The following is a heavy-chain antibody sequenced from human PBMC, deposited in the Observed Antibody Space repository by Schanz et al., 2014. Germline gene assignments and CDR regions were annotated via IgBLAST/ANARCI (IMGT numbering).Heavy chain of an antibody. D-gene: IGHD6-13*01. Sequence: EVQLVESGGDLIQPGGSLRLSCAASGFTFSSYAMSWVRQAPGKGLEWVSAISGSGGSTYYADSVKGRFTISRDNSKTTLYLQMNRLRAEATAVYYCAKGRGSWGYFFDYWGQGTLVTVSS. J-gene: IGHJ4*02. CDR2: ISGSGGST. V-gene: IGHV3-23*04. CDR1: GFTFSSYA. CDR3: AKGRGSWGYFFDY.